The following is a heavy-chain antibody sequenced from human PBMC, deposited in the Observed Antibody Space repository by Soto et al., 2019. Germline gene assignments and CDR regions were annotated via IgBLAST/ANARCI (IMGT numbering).Heavy chain of an antibody. J-gene: IGHJ5*02. D-gene: IGHD3-10*01. V-gene: IGHV2-5*02. CDR1: GFSLSTSGVG. CDR2: IYWDDDK. CDR3: AHRTREVRGVISWFAP. Sequence: QITLKESGPTLVKPTQTLTLTCTFSGFSLSTSGVGVGWIRQPPGKALEWLALIYWDDDKRYSPSLKSRLTITKVTSKNQVVLTTTNMDPVDTATYYCAHRTREVRGVISWFAPWGQGTLVTVSS.